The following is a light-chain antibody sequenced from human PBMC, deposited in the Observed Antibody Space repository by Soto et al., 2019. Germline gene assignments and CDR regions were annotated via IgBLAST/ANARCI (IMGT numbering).Light chain of an antibody. Sequence: EVLMTQSPATLSVAPGERATLYCRSSQTVNANFLAWYQQKPGQAPRLLIYDASNRATGIPARFSGSGSGTDFTLTISSLEPEDFAVYYCQQRSNWQGTFGQGTKVDIK. J-gene: IGKJ1*01. CDR2: DAS. CDR1: QTVNANF. CDR3: QQRSNWQGT. V-gene: IGKV3-11*01.